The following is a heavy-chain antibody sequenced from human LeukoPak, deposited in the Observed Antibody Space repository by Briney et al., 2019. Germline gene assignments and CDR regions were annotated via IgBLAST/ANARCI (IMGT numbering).Heavy chain of an antibody. CDR2: IWYDGSNK. J-gene: IGHJ6*02. Sequence: GRSLRLSCAASGFTFSSYGMHWVRQAPGKGLEWVAVIWYDGSNKYYADSVKGRFTTSRDNSKNTLYLQMNSLRAEDTAVYYCARDGNIAVAGLYYYYGMDVWGQGTTVTVSS. CDR1: GFTFSSYG. CDR3: ARDGNIAVAGLYYYYGMDV. V-gene: IGHV3-33*01. D-gene: IGHD6-19*01.